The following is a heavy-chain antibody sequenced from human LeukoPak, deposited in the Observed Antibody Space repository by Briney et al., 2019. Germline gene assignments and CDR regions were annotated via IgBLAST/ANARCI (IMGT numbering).Heavy chain of an antibody. CDR3: ARDLGADLGTDAFDI. CDR1: GFTFSDYY. V-gene: IGHV3-11*01. CDR2: ISSSGSTI. J-gene: IGHJ3*02. Sequence: QAGGSLRLSCAASGFTFSDYYMSWIRQAPGKGLERVSYISSSGSTIYYADSVKGRFTISRDNAKNSLYLQMNSLRAEDTAVYYCARDLGADLGTDAFDIWGQGTMVTVSS. D-gene: IGHD3-16*01.